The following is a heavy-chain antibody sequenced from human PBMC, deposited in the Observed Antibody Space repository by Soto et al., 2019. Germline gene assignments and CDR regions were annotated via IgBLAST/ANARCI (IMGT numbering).Heavy chain of an antibody. J-gene: IGHJ6*03. CDR1: GYTFTSYD. CDR3: ARGPKKDIASYYYYMDV. V-gene: IGHV1-8*01. CDR2: MNPNSGNT. Sequence: QVQLVQSGAEVKKPGASVKVSCKASGYTFTSYDINWVRQATGQGLEWMGWMNPNSGNTGYAQKFQGRVTMTRNTSISTAYRELSSPRSEDTAGYYCARGPKKDIASYYYYMDVWGKGTTVTVSS. D-gene: IGHD2-15*01.